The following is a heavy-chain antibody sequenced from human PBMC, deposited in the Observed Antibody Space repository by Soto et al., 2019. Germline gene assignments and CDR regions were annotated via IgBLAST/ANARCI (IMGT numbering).Heavy chain of an antibody. CDR2: IYHSGST. CDR3: FRQSSVSCPNWFLT. J-gene: IGHJ5*02. CDR1: GGSIKSGGSS. Sequence: SETLSLTCSVAGGSIKSGGSSWNWIRQSPGKGLEWIASIYHSGSTYYNPSLKSRVSISVDRPENQFSLKLSSVAAPDTAVYYCFRQSSVSCPNWFLTWGPGTLVTVSS. D-gene: IGHD2-8*01. V-gene: IGHV4-30-2*06.